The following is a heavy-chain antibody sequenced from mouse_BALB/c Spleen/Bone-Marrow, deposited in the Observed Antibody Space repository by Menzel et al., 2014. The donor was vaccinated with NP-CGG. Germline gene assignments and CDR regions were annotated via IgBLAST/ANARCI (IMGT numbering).Heavy chain of an antibody. CDR1: GYAFSTYW. D-gene: IGHD2-1*01. J-gene: IGHJ3*01. CDR3: SRGGNYGTY. CDR2: IYPGNGNV. Sequence: VQLQQSGAELVRLGSSVKISCKASGYAFSTYWMNWVKQRPGQGLEWIGQIYPGNGNVDYNGKFKDKATLTADKSSRTAYMHLSSLTSEDSAVYFCSRGGNYGTYWGQGTLVTVSA. V-gene: IGHV1-80*01.